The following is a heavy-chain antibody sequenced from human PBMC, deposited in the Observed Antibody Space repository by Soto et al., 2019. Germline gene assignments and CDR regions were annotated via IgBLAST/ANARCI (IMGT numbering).Heavy chain of an antibody. CDR3: ARDRVRGVPLKGPFDY. Sequence: SVKVSCKASGGTFSSYTINWVRQAPGQGLEWMGRIIPVLGIAKYAQKFQGRVTITADKSTSTAFMDLSSLRFEDTAVYYCARDRVRGVPLKGPFDYWGQGTLVTVSS. D-gene: IGHD3-10*01. V-gene: IGHV1-69*04. J-gene: IGHJ4*02. CDR2: IIPVLGIA. CDR1: GGTFSSYT.